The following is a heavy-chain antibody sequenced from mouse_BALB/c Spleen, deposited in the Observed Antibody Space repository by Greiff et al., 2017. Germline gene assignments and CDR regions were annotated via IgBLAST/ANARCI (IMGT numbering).Heavy chain of an antibody. CDR1: GFTFSSYA. Sequence: EVQLVESGGGLVKPGGSLKLSCAASGFTFSSYAMSWVRQTPEKRLEWVASISSGGSTYYPDSVKGRFTISRDNARNILYLQMSSLKSEDTAMYYCARPTNWDWFAYWGQGTLVTVSA. CDR3: ARPTNWDWFAY. D-gene: IGHD4-1*01. CDR2: ISSGGST. J-gene: IGHJ3*01. V-gene: IGHV5-6-5*01.